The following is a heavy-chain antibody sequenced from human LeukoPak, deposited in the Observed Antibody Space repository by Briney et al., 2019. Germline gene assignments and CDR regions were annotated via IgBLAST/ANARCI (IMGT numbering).Heavy chain of an antibody. CDR1: GYSFTSGHY. V-gene: IGHV4-38-2*02. J-gene: IGHJ4*02. CDR3: ARGPSITGTIRRFDY. CDR2: IYHTGSA. Sequence: SETLSLTCSVSGYSFTSGHYWGWIRQPPGKGLEWIANIYHTGSAHYNPSLKSRVTISVDTSKNQFSLKLSSVTAADTAVYYCARGPSITGTIRRFDYWGQGTLVTVSS. D-gene: IGHD1-7*01.